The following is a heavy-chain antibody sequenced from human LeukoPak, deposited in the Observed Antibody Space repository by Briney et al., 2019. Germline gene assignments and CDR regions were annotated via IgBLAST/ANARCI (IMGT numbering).Heavy chain of an antibody. J-gene: IGHJ3*02. CDR1: GFTFSDKY. D-gene: IGHD6-19*01. CDR2: ISNDGEAI. V-gene: IGHV3-11*04. CDR3: ARDRGGGWLSHGAFDI. Sequence: GGSLRLSCAASGFTFSDKYMSWIRQALGKGLEFISYISNDGEAIHYADSVKGRFTISRDNAKNSLYLQMNSLRAEDTAVYYCARDRGGGWLSHGAFDIWGQGTMVTVSS.